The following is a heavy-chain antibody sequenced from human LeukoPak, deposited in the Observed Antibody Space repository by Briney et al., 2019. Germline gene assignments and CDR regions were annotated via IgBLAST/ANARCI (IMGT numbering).Heavy chain of an antibody. CDR1: GGSFSGYY. Sequence: PSETLSLTCAVYGGSFSGYYWSWIRQPPGKGLEWIGEINHSGSTNYNPSLKSRVTISVDTSRNQFSLKLSSVTAADTAVYYCARSPRGKLLSSARNWFDPWGQGTLVTVSS. D-gene: IGHD2/OR15-2a*01. J-gene: IGHJ5*02. CDR3: ARSPRGKLLSSARNWFDP. CDR2: INHSGST. V-gene: IGHV4-34*01.